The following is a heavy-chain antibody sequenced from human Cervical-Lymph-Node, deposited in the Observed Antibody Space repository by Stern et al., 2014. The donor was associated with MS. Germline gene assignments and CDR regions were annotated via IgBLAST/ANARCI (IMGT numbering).Heavy chain of an antibody. D-gene: IGHD1-14*01. Sequence: EVQLVESGGGLVQPGGSLRLSCAASGFTFSDYYMSWVRQAPGKGLEWVSAITGSDGGTHYADSVKGRFTISRDNSMNTLYLQMNNLRAEDTAVYYCVKDGPEWGSYFDYWGQGTLVTVSS. CDR2: ITGSDGGT. CDR3: VKDGPEWGSYFDY. CDR1: GFTFSDYY. J-gene: IGHJ4*02. V-gene: IGHV3-23*04.